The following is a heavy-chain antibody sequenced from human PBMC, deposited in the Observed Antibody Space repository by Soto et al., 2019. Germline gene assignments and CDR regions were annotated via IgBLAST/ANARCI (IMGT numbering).Heavy chain of an antibody. CDR1: GGSISNGGYY. V-gene: IGHV4-31*03. D-gene: IGHD3-3*01. CDR3: ARDVTDFWSGHEGMDV. J-gene: IGHJ6*02. Sequence: SETLSLTCTVSGGSISNGGYYWTWIRQHPGKGLEWIGYIYYSGSTYYNPSLKSRVTISVDTSKNQFSLKLTSVTAADTAVYYCARDVTDFWSGHEGMDVWGQGTTVT. CDR2: IYYSGST.